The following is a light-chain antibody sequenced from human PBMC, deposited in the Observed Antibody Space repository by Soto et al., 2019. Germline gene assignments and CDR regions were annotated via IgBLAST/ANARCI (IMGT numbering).Light chain of an antibody. Sequence: DVQMTQSPSTLSASVGDRVTITCRASQGISRWLAWYQQIPGKAPKLLIYDASTLESGVPSRFSGSGSGTEFTLTISSLQPDDFATYYCQQYNSYLRTFGQGTKVDI. J-gene: IGKJ1*01. CDR3: QQYNSYLRT. V-gene: IGKV1-5*01. CDR2: DAS. CDR1: QGISRW.